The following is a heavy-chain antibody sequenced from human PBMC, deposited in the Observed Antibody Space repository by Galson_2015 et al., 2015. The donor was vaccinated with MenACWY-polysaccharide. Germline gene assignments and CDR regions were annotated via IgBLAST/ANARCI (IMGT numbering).Heavy chain of an antibody. J-gene: IGHJ6*02. Sequence: SLRLSCAASGFTFNKFYMAWVRQAPGKGPVWVSALSGPGDATFYADSVRGRFTVSRDNYQNTLYLHMSSLRVDDTAVYFCAKDLHWYGMDVWGHGTTVTVS. CDR1: GFTFNKFY. CDR2: LSGPGDAT. CDR3: AKDLHWYGMDV. D-gene: IGHD3/OR15-3a*01. V-gene: IGHV3-23*01.